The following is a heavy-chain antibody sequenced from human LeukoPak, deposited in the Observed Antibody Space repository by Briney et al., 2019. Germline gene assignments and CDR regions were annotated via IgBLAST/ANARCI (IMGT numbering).Heavy chain of an antibody. Sequence: PGGSLRLSCAASGFTVSSNYMSWVRQAPGKGLEWVSVIYSGGSTYYADSVKGRFTISRDNSKNTLYLQMNSLRAEDTAVYYCARLLPSSGWYWFDPWGQGTLVTVSS. J-gene: IGHJ5*02. CDR1: GFTVSSNY. CDR2: IYSGGST. CDR3: ARLLPSSGWYWFDP. V-gene: IGHV3-66*02. D-gene: IGHD6-19*01.